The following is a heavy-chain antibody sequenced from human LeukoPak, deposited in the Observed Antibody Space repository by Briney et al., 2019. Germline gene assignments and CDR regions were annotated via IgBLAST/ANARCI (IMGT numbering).Heavy chain of an antibody. CDR1: GFTFSDYY. Sequence: KPGGSLRLSCAASGFTFSDYYMSWIRQAPGKGLEWVSYISSSGSTIYYADSVKGRFTISRYNAKSSLYLQMNSLRAEDTGVYYCARYHCSGGSCDPTYFYYWGQGTLVTASS. D-gene: IGHD2-15*01. CDR3: ARYHCSGGSCDPTYFYY. V-gene: IGHV3-11*01. J-gene: IGHJ4*02. CDR2: ISSSGSTI.